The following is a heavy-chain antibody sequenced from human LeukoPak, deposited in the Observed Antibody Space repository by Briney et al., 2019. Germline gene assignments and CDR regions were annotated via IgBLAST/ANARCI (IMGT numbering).Heavy chain of an antibody. V-gene: IGHV3-23*01. J-gene: IGHJ4*02. Sequence: GGSLRLSCAASGLTFSSYAMSWVRQAPGKGLEWVSAISGSSGHTYYADSVKGRFTISRVNSKNTLYLQMSSLRAEDTAVYYCAKVGFSEMEWLLYSDHWGQGTLVTVSP. CDR2: ISGSSGHT. CDR1: GLTFSSYA. CDR3: AKVGFSEMEWLLYSDH. D-gene: IGHD3-3*01.